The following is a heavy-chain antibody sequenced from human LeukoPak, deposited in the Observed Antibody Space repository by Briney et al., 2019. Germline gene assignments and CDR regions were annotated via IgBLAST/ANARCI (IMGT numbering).Heavy chain of an antibody. D-gene: IGHD5-18*01. J-gene: IGHJ1*01. CDR1: GFTLSSYW. CDR2: MKQDGSEK. CDR3: ARGWRYSHGL. Sequence: GGSLRLSCAASGFTLSSYWMSWVRQAPGKGLEWVANMKQDGSEKYYVDSVKGRFTISRDNAKNSLYLQMNSLRDEDTAIYYCARGWRYSHGLWGQGSLCSVSS. V-gene: IGHV3-7*05.